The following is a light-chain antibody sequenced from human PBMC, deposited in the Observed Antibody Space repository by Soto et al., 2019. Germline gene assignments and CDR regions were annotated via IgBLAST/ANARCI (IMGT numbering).Light chain of an antibody. Sequence: DIQLTQPPSFLSASVGDRVTITCRASQGISSYLVWYQQKPGKVPKLLIYAASTLQSGVPSRFSGSGSGTEFTLTISSLQPEDFATYYCQQLNSYPLTFGGGTKVDIK. CDR3: QQLNSYPLT. CDR1: QGISSY. V-gene: IGKV1-9*01. CDR2: AAS. J-gene: IGKJ4*01.